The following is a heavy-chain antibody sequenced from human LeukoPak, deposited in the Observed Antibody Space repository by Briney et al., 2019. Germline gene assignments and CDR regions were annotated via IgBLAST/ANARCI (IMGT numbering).Heavy chain of an antibody. CDR1: GYTFTGYY. CDR3: ARISMVRGVILGPDY. V-gene: IGHV1-2*02. CDR2: INPNSGGT. J-gene: IGHJ4*02. D-gene: IGHD3-10*01. Sequence: GASVKVSCKASGYTFTGYYMHWVRQAPGQGLEWMGWINPNSGGTNYAQKLQGRVTMTTDTSTSTAYMELRSLRSDDTAVYYCARISMVRGVILGPDYWGQGTLVTVSS.